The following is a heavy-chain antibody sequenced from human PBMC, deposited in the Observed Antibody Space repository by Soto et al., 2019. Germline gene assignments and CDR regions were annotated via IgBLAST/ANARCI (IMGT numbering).Heavy chain of an antibody. D-gene: IGHD3-22*01. V-gene: IGHV5-51*01. J-gene: IGHJ4*02. CDR1: GYSFTSYW. CDR3: ARRSDYYDSSGYPLYYFDY. Sequence: GESLKISCKGSGYSFTSYWIGLVRQMPGKGLEWMGIIYPGDSDTRYSPSFQGQVTISADKSISTAYLQWSSLKASDTAMYYCARRSDYYDSSGYPLYYFDYWGQGTLVTVSS. CDR2: IYPGDSDT.